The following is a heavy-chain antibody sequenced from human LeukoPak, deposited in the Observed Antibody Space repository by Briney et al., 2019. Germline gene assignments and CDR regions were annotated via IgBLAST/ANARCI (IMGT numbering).Heavy chain of an antibody. Sequence: SETLSLTCTVSRGSISNFYWSWVRQPAGKGLEWVGHVFTSGTTSYNPSLKSRVTMSIDTSKNQFSLKLSSVTAADTAVYYCARTRYGSGSYTFLDYWGQGTLVTVSS. V-gene: IGHV4-4*07. CDR1: RGSISNFY. CDR3: ARTRYGSGSYTFLDY. D-gene: IGHD3-10*01. CDR2: VFTSGTT. J-gene: IGHJ4*02.